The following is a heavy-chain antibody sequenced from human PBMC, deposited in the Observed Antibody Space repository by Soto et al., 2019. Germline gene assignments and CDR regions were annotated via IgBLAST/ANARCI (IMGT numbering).Heavy chain of an antibody. D-gene: IGHD3-22*01. CDR3: ARTGYVTGGYYHYTRRFDY. J-gene: IGHJ4*02. V-gene: IGHV3-23*01. Sequence: EVQLLESGGGLVQPGGSLRLSCAASGFTFSSYAMSWVRQAPGKGLEWVSGITGSGGSTYYADSVKGRFTISRDNFKNMLYVQMNSLSEEDTAVYYCARTGYVTGGYYHYTRRFDYWGQGTLVTVSS. CDR2: ITGSGGST. CDR1: GFTFSSYA.